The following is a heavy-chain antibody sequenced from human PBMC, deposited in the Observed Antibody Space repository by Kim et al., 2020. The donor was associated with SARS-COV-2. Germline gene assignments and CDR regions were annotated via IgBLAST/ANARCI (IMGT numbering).Heavy chain of an antibody. CDR1: GFTFSSYS. J-gene: IGHJ4*02. CDR3: AKDFSLQV. Sequence: GGSLRLSCAASGFTFSSYSMSWVRQAPGKGLEWVSVVSGTGTTTYYADSVRGRFTISRDNSKNTLYLQMNGLRAEDTAVYYCAKDFSLQVWGQGTLVTV. CDR2: VSGTGTTT. V-gene: IGHV3-23*01.